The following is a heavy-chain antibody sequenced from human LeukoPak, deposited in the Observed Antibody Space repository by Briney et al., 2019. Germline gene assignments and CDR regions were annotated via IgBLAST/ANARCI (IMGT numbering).Heavy chain of an antibody. V-gene: IGHV4-30-4*07. J-gene: IGHJ5*02. CDR2: IYYSGST. CDR3: ARTTDDYGGNQFDP. CDR1: GGSISSGGYS. D-gene: IGHD4-23*01. Sequence: SETLSLTCAVSGGSISSGGYSWSWIRQPPGTGLEWIGYIYYSGSTYYNPPLKSRVTISVDTSKNQFSLKLSSVTAADTAVYYCARTTDDYGGNQFDPWGQGTLVTVSS.